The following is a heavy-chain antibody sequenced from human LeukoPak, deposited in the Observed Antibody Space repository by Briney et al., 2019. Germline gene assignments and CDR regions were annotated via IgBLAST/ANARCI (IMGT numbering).Heavy chain of an antibody. V-gene: IGHV4-39*07. D-gene: IGHD3-9*01. J-gene: IGHJ5*02. CDR1: GGSISSSSYY. CDR3: ARERLTGWFYNWFDP. CDR2: IYYSGST. Sequence: SETLSLTCTVSGGSISSSSYYWGWIRQPPGKGLECIGSIYYSGSTYYNPSLKSRVTISVDASKNQFSLKLSSVTAADTAVYYCARERLTGWFYNWFDPWGQGTLVTVSS.